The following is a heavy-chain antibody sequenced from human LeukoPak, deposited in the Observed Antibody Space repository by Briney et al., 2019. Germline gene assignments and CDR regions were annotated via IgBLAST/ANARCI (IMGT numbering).Heavy chain of an antibody. CDR2: INENGSRQ. CDR3: ARVEVGGRYSKLDY. CDR1: GFTFSSYW. Sequence: PGGSLRVSCAASGFTFSSYWMHWVRQAPGKGLVWASRINENGSRQTYADSVKGRFTISRDNAKNTLYLQMNSLRAEDTAVYYCARVEVGGRYSKLDYWGQGTLVTVSS. D-gene: IGHD1-26*01. V-gene: IGHV3-74*01. J-gene: IGHJ4*02.